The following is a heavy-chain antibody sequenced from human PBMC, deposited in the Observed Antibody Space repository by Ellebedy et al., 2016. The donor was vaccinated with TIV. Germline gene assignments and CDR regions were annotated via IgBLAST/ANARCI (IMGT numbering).Heavy chain of an antibody. CDR2: INPNSGAT. CDR1: GYTFTDYY. CDR3: ARVTYDIFPTHPESVGWFDP. Sequence: AASVKVPCKASGYTFTDYYMLWVRHAPGQGLEWMGWINPNSGATKYAQIFQGSVTMTRDTSINTAYMGLSRLTSDDTAIYYCARVTYDIFPTHPESVGWFDPWGQGTLVTVSS. V-gene: IGHV1-2*02. D-gene: IGHD3-9*01. J-gene: IGHJ5*02.